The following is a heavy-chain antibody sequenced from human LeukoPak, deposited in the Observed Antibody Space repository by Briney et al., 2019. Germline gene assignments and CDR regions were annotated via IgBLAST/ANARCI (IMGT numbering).Heavy chain of an antibody. CDR3: ARHVRSSSGSEFDY. CDR2: ISNSGST. CDR1: GGSISSYY. Sequence: PSETLSLTCTVSGGSISSYYWSWIRQPPGEGLQWIGYISNSGSTNYNPSLKSRVTISVDTSKNQFSLKLTSVTAADTAVYYCARHVRSSSGSEFDYWGQGTLVTVSS. V-gene: IGHV4-59*08. J-gene: IGHJ4*02. D-gene: IGHD6-6*01.